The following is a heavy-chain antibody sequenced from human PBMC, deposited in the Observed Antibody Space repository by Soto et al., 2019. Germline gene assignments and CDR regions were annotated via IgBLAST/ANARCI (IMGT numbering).Heavy chain of an antibody. CDR1: GFTFSSYA. CDR3: AKAVGVWFWYGMDV. J-gene: IGHJ6*02. V-gene: IGHV3-23*01. Sequence: EVQLLESGGGLIQPGGSLRLSCTASGFTFSSYAMSWVRQAPGKGLEWVSSISGGGGNSYYADSVKGRVTISRDNSKNPLHLQMNSLRADDTAVYYCAKAVGVWFWYGMDVWGQGTSVTVSS. CDR2: ISGGGGNS. D-gene: IGHD3-10*01.